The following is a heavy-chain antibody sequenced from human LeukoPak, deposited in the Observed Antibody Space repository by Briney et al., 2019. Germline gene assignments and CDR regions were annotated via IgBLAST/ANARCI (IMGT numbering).Heavy chain of an antibody. J-gene: IGHJ3*02. D-gene: IGHD3-22*01. V-gene: IGHV3-20*04. CDR1: GFTFDDYG. Sequence: GGSLRLSCAASGFTFDDYGMSWVRQAPGKGLEWVSGINWNGGSTGYADSVKGRFTISRDNAKNSLYLQMNSLRAEDTSLYYCARDGVSSGVTPAFDIWGQGTMVTVSS. CDR2: INWNGGST. CDR3: ARDGVSSGVTPAFDI.